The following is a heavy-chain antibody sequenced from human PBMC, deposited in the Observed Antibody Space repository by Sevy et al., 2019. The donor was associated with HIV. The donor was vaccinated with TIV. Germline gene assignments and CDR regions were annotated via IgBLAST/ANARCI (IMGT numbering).Heavy chain of an antibody. CDR2: IIPILGIA. V-gene: IGHV1-69*10. D-gene: IGHD2-2*02. CDR3: ARDLPSSSKDCSSTSCYTQYNWFDP. Sequence: ASVKVSCKASGGTFSSYAISWVRQAPGQGLEWMGGIIPILGIANYAQKFQGRVTITADKSTSTAYRELSSLRSEDTAVYYCARDLPSSSKDCSSTSCYTQYNWFDPWGQGTLVTVSS. CDR1: GGTFSSYA. J-gene: IGHJ5*02.